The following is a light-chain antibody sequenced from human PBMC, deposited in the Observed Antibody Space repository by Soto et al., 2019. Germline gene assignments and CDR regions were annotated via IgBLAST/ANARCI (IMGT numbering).Light chain of an antibody. CDR1: TSISPW. Sequence: DLQMTQFPSTLSASVCDRVTITGRAITSISPWLAWYQQKPGKAPKLLIYQASSLEGGVPSRFSGSGSGTEFTLTISSLQYDDFATYYCQQYDISSRTFGQGTKVETK. CDR3: QQYDISSRT. V-gene: IGKV1-5*03. J-gene: IGKJ2*02. CDR2: QAS.